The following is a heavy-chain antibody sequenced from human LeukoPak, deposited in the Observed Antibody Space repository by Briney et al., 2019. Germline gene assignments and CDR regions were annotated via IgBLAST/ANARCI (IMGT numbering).Heavy chain of an antibody. CDR2: IIGNTNYR. V-gene: IGHV3-21*01. CDR3: ARDLGWNYAFDY. Sequence: GGSLRLSCAASGFTFSIYNMDWVRQAPGKGLEWVSSIIGNTNYRYNEDSVKGRFTISRDNAKNSLYLQMNSLRAEDTAVYYCARDLGWNYAFDYWGQGALVTISS. CDR1: GFTFSIYN. J-gene: IGHJ4*02. D-gene: IGHD1-7*01.